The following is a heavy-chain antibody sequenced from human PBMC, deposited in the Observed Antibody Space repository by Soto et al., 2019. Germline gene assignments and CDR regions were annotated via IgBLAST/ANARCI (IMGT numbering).Heavy chain of an antibody. CDR2: ISGFNGKA. CDR1: GYGFARYA. D-gene: IGHD3-16*01. V-gene: IGHV1-18*01. Sequence: QIQLLQSGDAVRKPGASVPVSCRTSGYGFARYAVNWVRQALGQGLQWMGWISGFNGKAEYAQSLQGRVPLTTDASTGTAYMELRSLRSDDTAVYYCARDRNYVGSAGRRWFDFWGQGTLVTVSS. CDR3: ARDRNYVGSAGRRWFDF. J-gene: IGHJ5*01.